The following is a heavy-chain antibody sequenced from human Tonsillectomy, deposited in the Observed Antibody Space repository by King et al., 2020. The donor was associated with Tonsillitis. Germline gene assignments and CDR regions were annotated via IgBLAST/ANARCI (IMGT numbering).Heavy chain of an antibody. CDR3: GKEEGNYYYYYMDV. J-gene: IGHJ6*03. V-gene: IGHV3-74*03. Sequence: VQLVESGGGLVQPGGSLRLSCAASGFTFSTSWMHWVRQAPGKGLEWVSRINFDGSLTTYADAVKGRIFISRDNAKNTRYLDINDLRAEDTAVYYCGKEEGNYYYYYMDVWGSGTTVTVSS. CDR1: GFTFSTSW. CDR2: INFDGSLT.